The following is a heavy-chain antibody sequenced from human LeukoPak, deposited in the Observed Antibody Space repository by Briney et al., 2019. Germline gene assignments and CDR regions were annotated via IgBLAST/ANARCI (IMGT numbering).Heavy chain of an antibody. J-gene: IGHJ4*02. D-gene: IGHD6-13*01. Sequence: GGSLRLSCAASGFTFSSYAMHWVRQAPGKGLEWVAVISYDGSNKYYADSVRGRFTISRDNSKNTLYLQMNSLRAEDTAVYYCARDLGGQQLVEDCFDYWGQGTLVTVSS. CDR1: GFTFSSYA. CDR2: ISYDGSNK. CDR3: ARDLGGQQLVEDCFDY. V-gene: IGHV3-30*04.